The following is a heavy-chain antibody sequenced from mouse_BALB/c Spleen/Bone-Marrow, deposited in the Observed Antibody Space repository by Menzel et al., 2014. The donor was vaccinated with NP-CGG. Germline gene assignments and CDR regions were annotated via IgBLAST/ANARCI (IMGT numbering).Heavy chain of an antibody. D-gene: IGHD2-1*01. CDR1: GDSITRGY. CDR2: ISYSGST. Sequence: VQLQQSGPSLVKPSQTLSLTCSVTGDSITRGYWNWIRKFPGNKLEYMGYISYSGSTYYNPSLQSRISITRDTSKNQYYLQLNSVTTEDTATYYCAGYNGNYFDYWGQGTTLTVAS. CDR3: AGYNGNYFDY. J-gene: IGHJ2*01. V-gene: IGHV3-8*02.